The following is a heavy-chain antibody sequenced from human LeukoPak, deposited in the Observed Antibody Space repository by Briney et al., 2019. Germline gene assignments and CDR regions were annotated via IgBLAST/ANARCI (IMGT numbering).Heavy chain of an antibody. J-gene: IGHJ5*02. CDR3: ARGAATVTTGPGYNWFDP. CDR1: GGSFSGYY. D-gene: IGHD4-11*01. CDR2: INHSGST. Sequence: PSETLSLTCAVYGGSFSGYYWSWIRQPPGKGLEWIGEINHSGSTNYNPSLKSRVTISVDTSKNQFSLKLSSVTAADTAVYYCARGAATVTTGPGYNWFDPWGQGTLVTVSS. V-gene: IGHV4-34*01.